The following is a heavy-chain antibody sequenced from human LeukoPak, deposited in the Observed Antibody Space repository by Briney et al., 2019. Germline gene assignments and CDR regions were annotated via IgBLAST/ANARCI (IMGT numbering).Heavy chain of an antibody. CDR2: VYPGDSQT. CDR1: GYTFTSYW. V-gene: IGHV5-51*01. D-gene: IGHD2-21*02. Sequence: GESLKISCKASGYTFTSYWIAWVRQMPGKGLEWMGIVYPGDSQTRYSPSFQGQVTISADRSITTAYLQWSSLKASDTAMYYCAVTLGVPATATWYVPWGQGTLVTVSS. J-gene: IGHJ5*02. CDR3: AVTLGVPATATWYVP.